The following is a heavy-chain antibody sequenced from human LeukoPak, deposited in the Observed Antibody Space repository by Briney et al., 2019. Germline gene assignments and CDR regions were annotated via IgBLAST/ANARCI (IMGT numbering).Heavy chain of an antibody. Sequence: GGSLRLSCAASGFTFSSYCLSWVRQAPGKGLEWVSNINHSGGEKYYVDSVKGRFTISRDNSKNSLFLQMNSLRAEDTAVYYCARFVWRVGHYAVFDSWGLRTMVSVSS. CDR3: ARFVWRVGHYAVFDS. CDR2: INHSGGEK. D-gene: IGHD3-3*01. J-gene: IGHJ3*02. CDR1: GFTFSSYC. V-gene: IGHV3-7*03.